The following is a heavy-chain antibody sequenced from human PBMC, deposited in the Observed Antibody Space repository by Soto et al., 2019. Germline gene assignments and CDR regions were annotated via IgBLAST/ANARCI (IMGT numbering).Heavy chain of an antibody. Sequence: GGSLRLSCAASGLTFSRYGMHWVRQAPGKGLEWVTFISFDGRDTEYADSVKGRFTISRDNSKNTLYLQMNSLRTEDRAVYYCAKGYGGQRLTRGDAFDIWGQGTVVTVSS. D-gene: IGHD2-2*01. J-gene: IGHJ3*02. CDR2: ISFDGRDT. CDR3: AKGYGGQRLTRGDAFDI. V-gene: IGHV3-30*18. CDR1: GLTFSRYG.